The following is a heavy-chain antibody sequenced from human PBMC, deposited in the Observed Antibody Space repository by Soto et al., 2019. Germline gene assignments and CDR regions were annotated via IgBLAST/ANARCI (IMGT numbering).Heavy chain of an antibody. CDR3: ARHGGIEWLRFGDFFYYFDY. J-gene: IGHJ4*02. CDR1: GGSISSSSYY. D-gene: IGHD5-12*01. V-gene: IGHV4-39*01. CDR2: IYYSGST. Sequence: SETLSLTCTFSGGSISSSSYYWGWIRQPPGKGLEWIGSIYYSGSTYYNPSLKSRVTISVDTSKNQFSLKLSSVTAADTAVYYCARHGGIEWLRFGDFFYYFDYWGQGTLVTVSS.